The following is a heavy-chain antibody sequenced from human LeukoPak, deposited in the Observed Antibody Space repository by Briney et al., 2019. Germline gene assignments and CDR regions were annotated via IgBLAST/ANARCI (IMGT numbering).Heavy chain of an antibody. CDR2: IYHSGST. CDR3: ASGQYYYDSSGYQDDAFDI. V-gene: IGHV4-59*01. CDR1: GGSISSYY. D-gene: IGHD3-22*01. J-gene: IGHJ3*02. Sequence: SETLSLTCTVSGGSISSYYWSWIRQPPGKGLEWIGYIYHSGSTNYNPSLKSRVTISVDTSKNQFSLKLSSVTAADTAVYYCASGQYYYDSSGYQDDAFDIWGQGTMVTVSS.